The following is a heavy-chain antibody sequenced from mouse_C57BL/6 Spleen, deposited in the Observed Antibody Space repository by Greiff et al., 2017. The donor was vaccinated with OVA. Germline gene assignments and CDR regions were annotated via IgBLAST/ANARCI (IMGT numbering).Heavy chain of an antibody. CDR1: GYTFTDYY. D-gene: IGHD2-4*01. Sequence: EVQLQQSGPELVKPGASVKISCKASGYTFTDYYMNWVKQSHGKSLEWIGDINPNNGGTSYNQKFKGKATLTVDKSSSTAYMELRSLTSEDSAVYYCARAGLRPLYAMDYWGQGTSVTVSS. CDR3: ARAGLRPLYAMDY. CDR2: INPNNGGT. V-gene: IGHV1-26*01. J-gene: IGHJ4*01.